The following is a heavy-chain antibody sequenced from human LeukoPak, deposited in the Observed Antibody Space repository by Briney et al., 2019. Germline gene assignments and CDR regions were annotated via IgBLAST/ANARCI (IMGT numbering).Heavy chain of an antibody. D-gene: IGHD2-15*01. CDR3: ARHFCSSACCYSLHY. CDR2: IYYSGIT. CDR1: GGSISSSSYY. Sequence: SETLSLTCTVSGGSISSSSYYWAWIRQPPGKGLEWIGNIYYSGITYYNPSLKSRVTISVDTSKNQFSLKLSSVIAADTAVYYCARHFCSSACCYSLHYWGQGTLVTVSS. V-gene: IGHV4-39*01. J-gene: IGHJ4*02.